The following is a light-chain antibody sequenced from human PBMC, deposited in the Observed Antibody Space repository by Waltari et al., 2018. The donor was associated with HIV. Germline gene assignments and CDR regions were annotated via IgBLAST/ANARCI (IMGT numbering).Light chain of an antibody. CDR3: QTADSSGTSVV. CDR1: ALPRQY. CDR2: KDT. V-gene: IGLV3-25*03. Sequence: SYELTQPPSVSVSPGQTANITCSGDALPRQYVYWYQQKPGQAPMLVTYKDTERPSGISEGFSGSSSGTTVTFTSSGVQAEDEADYYCQTADSSGTSVVFGGGTKLTVL. J-gene: IGLJ2*01.